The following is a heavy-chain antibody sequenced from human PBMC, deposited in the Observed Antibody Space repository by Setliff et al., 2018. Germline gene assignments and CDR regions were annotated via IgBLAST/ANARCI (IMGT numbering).Heavy chain of an antibody. J-gene: IGHJ4*02. CDR2: IGPNGATT. CDR1: GFTFNTYT. Sequence: GGSLRLSCSASGFTFNTYTMHWVRQAPGKGLEYVSSIGPNGATTSYADSVKGRFTISRDNVKNSLFLQMNSLRAEDTAVYYCVRDLHWGFDYWGLGTLVTVSS. V-gene: IGHV3-64*04. CDR3: VRDLHWGFDY. D-gene: IGHD7-27*01.